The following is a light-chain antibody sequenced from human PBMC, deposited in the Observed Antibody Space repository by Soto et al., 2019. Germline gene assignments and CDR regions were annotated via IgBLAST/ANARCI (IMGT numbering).Light chain of an antibody. V-gene: IGLV2-14*01. CDR2: EVT. CDR1: SSDVGNYNY. J-gene: IGLJ1*01. CDR3: SSYTSTSTLV. Sequence: QSVLTQPPSASGSPGQSVTISCTGTSSDVGNYNYVSWYQQHPGKAPKLMIYEVTNRPSGVSNRFSGSKSGNTASLTVSGLQAEDEADYYCSSYTSTSTLVFGTGT.